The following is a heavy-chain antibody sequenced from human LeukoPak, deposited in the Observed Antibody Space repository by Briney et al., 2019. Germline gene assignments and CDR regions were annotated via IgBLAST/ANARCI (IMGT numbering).Heavy chain of an antibody. V-gene: IGHV7-4-1*02. CDR1: GYTFTSYG. Sequence: ASVKVSCKASGYTFTSYGISWVRQAPGQGLEWMGWINTNTGNPTYAQGFTGRFVFSLDTSVSTAYLQISSLKAEDTAVYYCARFDQMVRGYNWFDPWGQGTLVTVSS. CDR3: ARFDQMVRGYNWFDP. D-gene: IGHD3-10*01. CDR2: INTNTGNP. J-gene: IGHJ5*02.